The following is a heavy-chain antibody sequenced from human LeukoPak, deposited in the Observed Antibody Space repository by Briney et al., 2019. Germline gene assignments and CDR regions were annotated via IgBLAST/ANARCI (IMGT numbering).Heavy chain of an antibody. CDR3: AKVPYGDYYFEN. D-gene: IGHD4-17*01. CDR1: GFIVSNTY. V-gene: IGHV3-53*01. J-gene: IGHJ4*02. Sequence: GSLRLSCAASGFIVSNTYMTWVRQTPGKGLEWVSVIYIIGSTFYADSVKGRFTISRDNSMNTVHLEMNSLRAEDTAVYYCAKVPYGDYYFENWGQGTLVTVSS. CDR2: IYIIGST.